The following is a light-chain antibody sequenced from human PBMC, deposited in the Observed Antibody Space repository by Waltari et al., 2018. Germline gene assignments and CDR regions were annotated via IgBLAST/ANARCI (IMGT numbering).Light chain of an antibody. CDR2: EVS. J-gene: IGLJ2*01. CDR3: SSYTSSTVV. CDR1: ISDVGGYNY. V-gene: IGLV2-14*01. Sequence: QSALTQPASVSGSPGQSITISCTGTISDVGGYNYVSWYQQHPGKAPKLMIYEVSNRPSGVSNRFSGSKSGNTASLTISGLQAEDEADYYCSSYTSSTVVFGGGTKLTVL.